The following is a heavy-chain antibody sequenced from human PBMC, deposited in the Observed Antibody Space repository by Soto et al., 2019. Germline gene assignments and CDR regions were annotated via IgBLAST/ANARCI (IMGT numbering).Heavy chain of an antibody. Sequence: SCKASGFTSSSYGMHWVRQAPGKGLEWVAVISYDGRNKYYADAVKGRFTISRDNSKNTLYLQMSSLRAEDTAVYYCVKDGSSGWPYFYDMDVWGQGTTVTVSS. CDR3: VKDGSSGWPYFYDMDV. V-gene: IGHV3-30*18. J-gene: IGHJ6*02. CDR2: ISYDGRNK. D-gene: IGHD6-19*01. CDR1: GFTSSSYG.